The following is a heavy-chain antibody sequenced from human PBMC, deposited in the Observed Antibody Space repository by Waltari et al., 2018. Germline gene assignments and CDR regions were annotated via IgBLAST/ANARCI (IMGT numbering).Heavy chain of an antibody. CDR1: GFSFNDHY. J-gene: IGHJ4*02. V-gene: IGHV3-11*06. Sequence: GALRLSCAGSGFSFNDHYMSWVRQAPGKGLEWVAFMSPSRTYTNSPDSVKGRFTISRDNARNSLFLQMNSLRPEDTAVYYCARGRDEYNPQPFDYWGQGTLVTVSS. D-gene: IGHD1-1*01. CDR2: MSPSRTYT. CDR3: ARGRDEYNPQPFDY.